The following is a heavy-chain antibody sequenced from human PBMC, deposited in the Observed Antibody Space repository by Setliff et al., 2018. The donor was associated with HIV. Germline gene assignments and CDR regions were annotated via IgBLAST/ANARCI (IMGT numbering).Heavy chain of an antibody. CDR1: GYTFTNYG. J-gene: IGHJ3*02. CDR2: ISTYNGNT. CDR3: ARPSSPDCGGDCYPDAFDI. V-gene: IGHV1-18*01. Sequence: ASVKVSCKASGYTFTNYGISWVRQAPGQGLEWMGWISTYNGNTKYVQKLQGRVTMTTDTSTSTAYMELRSLGSDDTATYYCARPSSPDCGGDCYPDAFDIWGQGTMVTVSS. D-gene: IGHD2-21*01.